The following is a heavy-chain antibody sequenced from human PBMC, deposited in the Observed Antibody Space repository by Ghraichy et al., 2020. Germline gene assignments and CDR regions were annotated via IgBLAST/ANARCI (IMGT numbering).Heavy chain of an antibody. D-gene: IGHD5-12*01. CDR2: IYYSGST. V-gene: IGHV4-31*03. Sequence: TLSLTCTVSGGSISSGGYYWSWIRQHPGKGLEWIGYIYYSGSTYYNPSLKSRVTISVDTSKNQFSLKLSSVTAADTAVYYCAREADIVATRTEATFDYWGQGTLVTVSS. CDR1: GGSISSGGYY. J-gene: IGHJ4*02. CDR3: AREADIVATRTEATFDY.